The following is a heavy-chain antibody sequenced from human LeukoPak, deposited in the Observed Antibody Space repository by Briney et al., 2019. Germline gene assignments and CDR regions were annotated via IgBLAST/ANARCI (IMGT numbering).Heavy chain of an antibody. V-gene: IGHV3-23*01. D-gene: IGHD2-2*01. CDR3: ARRAYQLLFYYYYYMDV. J-gene: IGHJ6*03. CDR1: GFTFSSYG. CDR2: ISGSGGST. Sequence: GGSLRLSCAASGFTFSSYGMSWVRQAPGKGLEWVSAISGSGGSTYYADSVKGRFTISRDNAKNSLYLQMNSLRAEDTAVYYCARRAYQLLFYYYYYMDVWGKGTTVTISS.